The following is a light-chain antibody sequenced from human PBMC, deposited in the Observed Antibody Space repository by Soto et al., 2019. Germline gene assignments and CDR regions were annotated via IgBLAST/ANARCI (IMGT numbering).Light chain of an antibody. CDR2: DAS. Sequence: DIQMTQSPSTLSASVGERVTITCRASQSISDSLAWYQQKPGKAPKLLIYDASSLQSGVPSRFSGSGSGTESTLTISSLQPDDFATYYCQQYNSYWSTFGQGTKLEIK. V-gene: IGKV1-5*01. CDR1: QSISDS. CDR3: QQYNSYWST. J-gene: IGKJ2*02.